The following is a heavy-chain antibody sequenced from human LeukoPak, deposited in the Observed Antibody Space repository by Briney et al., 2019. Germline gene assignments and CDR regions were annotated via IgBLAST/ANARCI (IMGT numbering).Heavy chain of an antibody. Sequence: GASVKVSCKASGYTFTGYYMHWVRQAPGQGLEGRGGINPNSGGTNYAQKFQGRVTMTRDTSISTAYMELSRLRSDDTAVYYCARPSSIAVAGTHFQHWGQGTLVTVSS. D-gene: IGHD6-19*01. V-gene: IGHV1-2*02. CDR3: ARPSSIAVAGTHFQH. J-gene: IGHJ1*01. CDR1: GYTFTGYY. CDR2: INPNSGGT.